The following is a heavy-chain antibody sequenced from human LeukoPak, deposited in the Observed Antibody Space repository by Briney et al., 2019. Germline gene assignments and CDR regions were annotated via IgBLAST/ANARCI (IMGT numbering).Heavy chain of an antibody. CDR1: GFTFSSYA. CDR2: ISGSGGST. CDR3: ANAFYDYGDYQPDY. D-gene: IGHD4-17*01. J-gene: IGHJ4*02. Sequence: PGGSLRLSCAASGFTFSSYAMSWVRQAPGKGLEWVSAISGSGGSTYYADSVKGRFTISRDNSKNTLYLQMNSLRAEDTAVYYCANAFYDYGDYQPDYWGQGTLVTVSS. V-gene: IGHV3-23*01.